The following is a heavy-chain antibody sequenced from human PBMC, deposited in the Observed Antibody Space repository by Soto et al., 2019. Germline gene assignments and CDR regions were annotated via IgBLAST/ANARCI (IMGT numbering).Heavy chain of an antibody. D-gene: IGHD3-22*01. Sequence: GASVKVSCKASGYTFTSYDINWVRQATGQGLEWMGWMNPNSGNTGYAQKFQGRVTMTRNTSISTAYMELSSLRSEDTAVYYCARAYPTFYDSSGYYYGGQLNWLDPWGQGTLVTVSS. J-gene: IGHJ5*02. CDR2: MNPNSGNT. CDR1: GYTFTSYD. CDR3: ARAYPTFYDSSGYYYGGQLNWLDP. V-gene: IGHV1-8*01.